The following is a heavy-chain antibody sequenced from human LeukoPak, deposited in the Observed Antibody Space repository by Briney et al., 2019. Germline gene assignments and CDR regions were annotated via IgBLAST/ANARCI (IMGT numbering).Heavy chain of an antibody. D-gene: IGHD6-19*01. Sequence: GGSLRLSCAASGSTFSSYAMHWVRQAPGKGLEWVAVISYDGSNKYYADSVKGRFTISRDNSKNTLYLQMNSLRAEDTAVYYCARRPPSSGWYYSDAFDIWGQGTMVTVSS. V-gene: IGHV3-30-3*01. J-gene: IGHJ3*02. CDR1: GSTFSSYA. CDR2: ISYDGSNK. CDR3: ARRPPSSGWYYSDAFDI.